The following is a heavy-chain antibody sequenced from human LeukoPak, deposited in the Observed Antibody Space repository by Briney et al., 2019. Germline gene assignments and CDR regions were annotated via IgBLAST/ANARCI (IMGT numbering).Heavy chain of an antibody. J-gene: IGHJ6*02. CDR1: GGSISSYY. Sequence: SETLSLTCTVSGGSISSYYWSWIRQPPGKGLEWIGYIYYSGSTNYNPSLKSRVTISVDTSKNQFSLKLSSVTAADTAVYYCARQMVRGVWYYGMDVWGQGTTVTVSS. D-gene: IGHD3-10*01. CDR3: ARQMVRGVWYYGMDV. CDR2: IYYSGST. V-gene: IGHV4-59*08.